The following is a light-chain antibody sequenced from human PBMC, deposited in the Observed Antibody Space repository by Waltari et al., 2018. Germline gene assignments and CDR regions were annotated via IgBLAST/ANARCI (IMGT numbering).Light chain of an antibody. CDR2: AHN. J-gene: IGLJ3*02. CDR3: GTWDSSLSAGV. V-gene: IGLV1-51*01. CDR1: SSNIGNNY. Sequence: QSVLTQPPSVSAAPGQKVTISCSGSSSNIGNNYVSWYQQLPGTAPKLLLYAHNKRPSGLPDRFSGSNAGSSATLGITGLQTGGEADYYCGTWDSSLSAGVFGGGTKLTVL.